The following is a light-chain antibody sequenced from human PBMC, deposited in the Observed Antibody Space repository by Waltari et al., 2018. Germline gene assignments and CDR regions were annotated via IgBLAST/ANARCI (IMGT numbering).Light chain of an antibody. Sequence: QSALTPPASVSGSPGQSITISCSVTDRDVGAYAFVSWYQQHPGKAPHPIIYGVSNRPSGISNRFSASKSGNTASLTISGLQAEDEADYYCSSYTTSSAPGVFGTGTRVTVL. V-gene: IGLV2-14*01. CDR3: SSYTTSSAPGV. CDR1: DRDVGAYAF. CDR2: GVS. J-gene: IGLJ1*01.